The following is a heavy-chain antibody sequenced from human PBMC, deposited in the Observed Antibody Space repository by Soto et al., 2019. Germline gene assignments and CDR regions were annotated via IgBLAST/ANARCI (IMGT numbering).Heavy chain of an antibody. CDR1: GIIFGSYD. Sequence: EVQLLESGGGLVQPGGSLRLSCVASGIIFGSYDMSWVRQAPGKGLEWVSAVRVSDSRTFYADSVRGRFTISRDNSKNTLYLQMNSLRAEDTAVYYCSQFHGLGIYSPWFDPWGQGTRITVSS. CDR3: SQFHGLGIYSPWFDP. CDR2: VRVSDSRT. V-gene: IGHV3-23*01. D-gene: IGHD3-10*01. J-gene: IGHJ5*02.